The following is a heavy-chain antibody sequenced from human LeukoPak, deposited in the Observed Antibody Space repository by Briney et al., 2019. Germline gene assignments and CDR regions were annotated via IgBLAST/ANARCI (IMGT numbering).Heavy chain of an antibody. CDR3: AKTRSGGTAVIVFHFDY. CDR1: GFTFSSYA. D-gene: IGHD2-15*01. Sequence: GGSLRLSCAASGFTFSSYAMSWVRQAPGKGLEWVPAISGIGGSTYYADSVKGRFTLSRDNSKNTLYLQMNSLRAEDTAVYYCAKTRSGGTAVIVFHFDYWGQGTLVTVSS. CDR2: ISGIGGST. J-gene: IGHJ4*02. V-gene: IGHV3-23*01.